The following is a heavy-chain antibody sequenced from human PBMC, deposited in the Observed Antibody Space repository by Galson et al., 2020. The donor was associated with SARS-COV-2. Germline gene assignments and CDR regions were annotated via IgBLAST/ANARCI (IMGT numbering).Heavy chain of an antibody. D-gene: IGHD3-22*01. CDR1: EFTFSNYE. J-gene: IGHJ2*01. V-gene: IGHV3-48*03. CDR2: ISSRSSTI. Sequence: GESLKISCAASEFTFSNYEMNWVRQAPGKGLEWVSYISSRSSTIKYADSVKGRFTISRDNAKNSLNLEMDSLRAEDTAVYYCARGSYHDSSGENWFFDLWGRGTLVTVSS. CDR3: ARGSYHDSSGENWFFDL.